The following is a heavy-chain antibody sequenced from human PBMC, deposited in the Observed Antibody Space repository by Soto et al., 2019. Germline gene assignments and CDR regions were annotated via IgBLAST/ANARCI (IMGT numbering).Heavy chain of an antibody. D-gene: IGHD2-8*01. Sequence: QVQLVQSGAEVKKPGSSVKVSCKASGGTFSSYAISWVRQAPGQGLEWMGGIIPIFGTANYAQKFQGRVTITADESTSTAYMELSSLRSEDTAVYYCARGLRDCTNGVCYANWFDPWGQGTLVNVSS. CDR3: ARGLRDCTNGVCYANWFDP. J-gene: IGHJ5*02. CDR2: IIPIFGTA. V-gene: IGHV1-69*01. CDR1: GGTFSSYA.